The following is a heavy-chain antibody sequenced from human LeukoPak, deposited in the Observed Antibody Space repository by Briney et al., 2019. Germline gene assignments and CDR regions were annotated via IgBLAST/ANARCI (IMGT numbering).Heavy chain of an antibody. Sequence: GGSLRLSCAASGFTFSSYAMSWVRQAPGKGLEWVSTISGSGRSTYYADSVKGRFTISRDISKNTLYLQMNSLRAEDTAVYYCAKDGAVQYYFDYWGQGTLVTVSS. D-gene: IGHD3-16*01. CDR1: GFTFSSYA. J-gene: IGHJ4*02. CDR3: AKDGAVQYYFDY. CDR2: ISGSGRST. V-gene: IGHV3-23*01.